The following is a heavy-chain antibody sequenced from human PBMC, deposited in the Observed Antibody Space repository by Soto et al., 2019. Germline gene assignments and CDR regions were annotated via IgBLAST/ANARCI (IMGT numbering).Heavy chain of an antibody. CDR1: GGSISSGGYY. J-gene: IGHJ4*02. D-gene: IGHD5-12*01. Sequence: SETLSLTCTVSGGSISSGGYYWSWIRQHPGKGLEWIGYIYYSGSTYYNPSLKSRVTISVDTSKNQFSLKLSSVTAADTAVYYCARENGGYDFGTRSSFDYWGQGTLVTVSS. V-gene: IGHV4-31*03. CDR2: IYYSGST. CDR3: ARENGGYDFGTRSSFDY.